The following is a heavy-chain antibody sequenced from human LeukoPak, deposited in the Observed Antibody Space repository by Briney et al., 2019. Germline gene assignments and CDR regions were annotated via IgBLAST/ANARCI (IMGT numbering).Heavy chain of an antibody. CDR1: GYTFTSYY. V-gene: IGHV1-18*04. J-gene: IGHJ6*03. CDR2: ISAYNGNT. Sequence: GASVKVSCKASGYTFTSYYMHWVRQAPGQGLEWMGWISAYNGNTNYAQKIQGRVTMTTDTSTSTAYMELRSLRSDDTAVYYCARAEDSSSSVYYYYMDVWGKGTTVTVSS. CDR3: ARAEDSSSSVYYYYMDV. D-gene: IGHD6-6*01.